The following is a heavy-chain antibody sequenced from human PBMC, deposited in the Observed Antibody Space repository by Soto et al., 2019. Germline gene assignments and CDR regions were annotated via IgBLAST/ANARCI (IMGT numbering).Heavy chain of an antibody. CDR3: ARDKRDLRFLEWSYYFDY. D-gene: IGHD3-3*01. CDR1: GCTFSSCA. Sequence: PGGSLRLSCAASGCTFSSCAMHWVRQAPGKGLEWVALISYDGSNKYYADSVKGRFTISRDNSKNTLYLQMNSLRAEDTAVYYCARDKRDLRFLEWSYYFDYWGQGTLVTVSS. V-gene: IGHV3-30-3*01. CDR2: ISYDGSNK. J-gene: IGHJ4*02.